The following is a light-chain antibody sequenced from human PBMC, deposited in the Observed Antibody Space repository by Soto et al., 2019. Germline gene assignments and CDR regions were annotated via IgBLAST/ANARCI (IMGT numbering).Light chain of an antibody. CDR3: QVWDTTSDQGV. CDR2: DDS. J-gene: IGLJ1*01. Sequence: SDELTQPPSVSVAPGQTATVTCGGNNVGSKSVHWYQHKPGQAPVLVVYDDSDRPSGIPERFSGSNSGNTATLTISRVEAGDEADYYCQVWDTTSDQGVFGTGTKVTVL. V-gene: IGLV3-21*02. CDR1: NVGSKS.